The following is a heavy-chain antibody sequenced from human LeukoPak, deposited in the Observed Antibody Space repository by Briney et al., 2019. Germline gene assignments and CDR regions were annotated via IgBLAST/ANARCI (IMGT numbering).Heavy chain of an antibody. J-gene: IGHJ6*02. CDR2: ISDSGGST. CDR3: VRGYSFGPYGMDV. CDR1: GFPFSSYA. V-gene: IGHV3-64D*09. D-gene: IGHD2-15*01. Sequence: GGYLRLSCSASGFPFSSYAMHWVRRAPGKGLEYVSAISDSGGSTYYADSVKGRFTISRDNSKNTLYLQMSSLRAEDTAVYFCVRGYSFGPYGMDVWGQGTTVTVSS.